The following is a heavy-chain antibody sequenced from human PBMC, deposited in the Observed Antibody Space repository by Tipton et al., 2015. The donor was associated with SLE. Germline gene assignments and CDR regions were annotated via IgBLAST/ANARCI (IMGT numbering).Heavy chain of an antibody. J-gene: IGHJ5*02. V-gene: IGHV4-30-2*01. Sequence: TLSLTCTVSGGSISSGASSWSWIRQPPGKGLEWMGYIYHTGSTYNNPSLKSRATISVDTSKNQFSLEVNSVTAADTAVYFCARGTSMPMVDWFGQWGQGTLVTVSS. D-gene: IGHD2/OR15-2a*01. CDR2: IYHTGST. CDR1: GGSISSGASS. CDR3: ARGTSMPMVDWFGQ.